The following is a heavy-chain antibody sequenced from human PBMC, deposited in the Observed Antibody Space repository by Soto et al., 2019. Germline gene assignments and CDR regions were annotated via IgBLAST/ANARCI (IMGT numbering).Heavy chain of an antibody. CDR3: AQGLSDIVVVPAAHFDY. CDR2: IYWDDDK. V-gene: IGHV2-5*02. D-gene: IGHD2-2*01. Sequence: QITLKESGPTLVKPTQTLTLTCTFSGFSLSTSGVGVGWIRQPPGKALEWLALIYWDDDKRYSPSLKSRLTITKDTSKNQVVLTMTNMDPVDTATYYCAQGLSDIVVVPAAHFDYWGQGTLVTVSS. CDR1: GFSLSTSGVG. J-gene: IGHJ4*02.